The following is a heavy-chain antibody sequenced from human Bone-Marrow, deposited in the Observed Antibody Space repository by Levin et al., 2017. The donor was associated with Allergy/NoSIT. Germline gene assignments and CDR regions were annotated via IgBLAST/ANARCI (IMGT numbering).Heavy chain of an antibody. CDR2: FSGSGGAT. CDR3: AKDRYCTSARCPVDY. V-gene: IGHV3-23*01. Sequence: PGGSLRLSCAGSGFNLREYAVNWVRQAPGKGLEWVSAFSGSGGATYYADSVKGRFTISGDNSENTVYLQMDSLRAEDTAVYYCAKDRYCTSARCPVDYWGQGTLVTVSS. CDR1: GFNLREYA. D-gene: IGHD2-2*01. J-gene: IGHJ4*02.